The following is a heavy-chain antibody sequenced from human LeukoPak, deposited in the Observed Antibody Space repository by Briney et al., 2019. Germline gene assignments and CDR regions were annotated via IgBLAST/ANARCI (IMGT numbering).Heavy chain of an antibody. V-gene: IGHV4-39*01. Sequence: GSLRLSCAASGFTFSSYAMSWIRQPPGKGLEWIGSIYYSGSTYYNPSLKSRVTISVDTSKNQFSLKLSSVTAADTAVYYCVGGESLADYWGQGTLVTVSS. J-gene: IGHJ4*02. CDR3: VGGESLADY. CDR2: IYYSGST. CDR1: GFTFSSYA. D-gene: IGHD1-1*01.